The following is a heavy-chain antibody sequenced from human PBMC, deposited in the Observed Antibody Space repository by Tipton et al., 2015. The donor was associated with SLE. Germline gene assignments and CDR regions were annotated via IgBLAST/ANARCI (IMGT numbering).Heavy chain of an antibody. CDR1: GGSISSYY. V-gene: IGHV4-59*08. CDR2: INYNGNA. J-gene: IGHJ1*01. D-gene: IGHD1-26*01. Sequence: TLSLTCTVSGGSISSYYWSWIRQPPGKGLEWIGYINYNGNANYNPSLKSRVTISLDTSKNQISLKLSSVTAVDTAVYYCTKHFTGSSSFAEHFQQWGQGSLVTVSS. CDR3: TKHFTGSSSFAEHFQQ.